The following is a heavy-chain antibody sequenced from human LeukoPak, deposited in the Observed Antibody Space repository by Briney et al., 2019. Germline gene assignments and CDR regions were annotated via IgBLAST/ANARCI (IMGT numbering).Heavy chain of an antibody. Sequence: PGGSLRLSCAASGFTFSSYWMRWVRQARGKGLEGVANIKNDGSEEYYVDSVKGRSTISRDNAKNSLFLQMNSLTVEDTAVYSCARAIGGSAVDTGDRWGQGTLVTVSS. CDR2: IKNDGSEE. D-gene: IGHD3-16*01. CDR3: ARAIGGSAVDTGDR. J-gene: IGHJ4*02. V-gene: IGHV3-7*01. CDR1: GFTFSSYW.